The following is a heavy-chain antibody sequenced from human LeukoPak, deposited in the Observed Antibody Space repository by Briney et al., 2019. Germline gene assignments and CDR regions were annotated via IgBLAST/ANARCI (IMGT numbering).Heavy chain of an antibody. CDR1: GFTFDDYA. CDR3: AKVVSSGWYGKFDP. J-gene: IGHJ5*02. D-gene: IGHD6-19*01. CDR2: INWNGGST. Sequence: PGGSLRLSCAASGFTFDDYAITWVRQAPGRGLEWVSGINWNGGSTGYADSVKGRFTISRDNSKNTLYLQMNSLRAEDTAVYYCAKVVSSGWYGKFDPWGQGTLVTVSS. V-gene: IGHV3-20*04.